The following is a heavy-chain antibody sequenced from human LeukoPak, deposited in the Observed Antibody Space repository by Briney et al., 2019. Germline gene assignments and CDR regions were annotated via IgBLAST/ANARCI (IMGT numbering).Heavy chain of an antibody. CDR1: GGSISSYY. J-gene: IGHJ4*02. Sequence: TSETLSLTCTVSGGSISSYYWSWIRQPPGKGLEWIGYIYYSGSTNYNPSLKSRVTISVDTSKNQFSLKLSSVTAADTAVYYCARHEGRGQPGYPLIDGGRGPLFTVSS. D-gene: IGHD3-9*01. CDR3: ARHEGRGQPGYPLID. CDR2: IYYSGST. V-gene: IGHV4-59*08.